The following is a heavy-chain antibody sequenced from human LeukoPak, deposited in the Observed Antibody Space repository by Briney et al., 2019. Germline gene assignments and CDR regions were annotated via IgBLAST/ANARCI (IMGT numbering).Heavy chain of an antibody. CDR3: ARHIGSAGPSAFDI. Sequence: SETLSLTCAVYGGSFSGYYWSWIRQPPGKGLEWIGEINHSGSTNYNPSLKSRVTISVDTSKNQFSLKLSSVTAADTAVYYCARHIGSAGPSAFDIWGQGTMVTVSS. V-gene: IGHV4-34*01. CDR2: INHSGST. CDR1: GGSFSGYY. D-gene: IGHD2-15*01. J-gene: IGHJ3*02.